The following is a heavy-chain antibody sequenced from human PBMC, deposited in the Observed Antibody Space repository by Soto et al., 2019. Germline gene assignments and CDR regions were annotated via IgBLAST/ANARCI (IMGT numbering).Heavy chain of an antibody. CDR1: GYPVTAYY. Sequence: QLHLVQSGAVVKKPGASVTVSCSASGYPVTAYYMHWVRQAPGRGLEWMGGINPATGAAKYTQTFRGRVTMTRDTSTRTVFLELSGLTSEDPAVFYWAGGGGVGVAGSAAFDMWGQGTVVTVSS. CDR3: AGGGGVGVAGSAAFDM. D-gene: IGHD3-3*01. J-gene: IGHJ3*02. CDR2: INPATGAA. V-gene: IGHV1-2*02.